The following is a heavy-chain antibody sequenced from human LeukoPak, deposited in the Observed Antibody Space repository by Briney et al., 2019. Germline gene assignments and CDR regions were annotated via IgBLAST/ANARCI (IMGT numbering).Heavy chain of an antibody. CDR2: ISGRGDNT. CDR3: AKFWGAVGGNWGNFDY. D-gene: IGHD6-19*01. CDR1: AFTFSSYA. J-gene: IGHJ4*02. V-gene: IGHV3-23*01. Sequence: PGGSLRLSCAASAFTFSSYAMSWVRQAPGKGLEWVSAISGRGDNTKYADSVKGRFTISRDNSKNMLYLQMNSLRGEDTAVYYCAKFWGAVGGNWGNFDYWGQGTLVTVSS.